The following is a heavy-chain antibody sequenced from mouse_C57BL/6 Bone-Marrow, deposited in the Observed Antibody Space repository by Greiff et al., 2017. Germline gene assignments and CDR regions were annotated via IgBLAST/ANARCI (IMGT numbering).Heavy chain of an antibody. CDR1: GFTFSSYG. J-gene: IGHJ2*01. V-gene: IGHV5-6*01. D-gene: IGHD1-1*01. CDR2: ISSGGSYT. Sequence: EVHLVESGGDLVKPGGSLKLSCAASGFTFSSYGMSWVRQTPDKRLEWVATISSGGSYTYYPDSVKGRFTISRDNAKNTLYLQMSSLKSEDTAMYYCARVPTVRSDYWGQGTTLTVSS. CDR3: ARVPTVRSDY.